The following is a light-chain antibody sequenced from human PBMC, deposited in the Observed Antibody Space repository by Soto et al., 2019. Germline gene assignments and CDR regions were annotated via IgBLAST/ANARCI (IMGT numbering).Light chain of an antibody. CDR2: AGS. J-gene: IGKJ2*01. CDR3: QQYGSSFRYT. Sequence: EIVLTQSPGTLSLSPGERATLSCRASQTISSSYLTWYQHKPGQAPRLLIYAGSSRATGIPDRFSGSGSGTDFXLXXXXLEPEDFAVXXCQQYGSSFRYTFGQGTKLEIK. V-gene: IGKV3-20*01. CDR1: QTISSSY.